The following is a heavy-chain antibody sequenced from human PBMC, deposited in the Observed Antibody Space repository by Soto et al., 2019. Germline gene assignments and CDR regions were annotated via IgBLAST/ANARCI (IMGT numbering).Heavy chain of an antibody. CDR2: IWFDGSKE. J-gene: IGHJ5*01. V-gene: IGHV3-33*01. CDR1: GFTFSSYG. CDR3: ARAVPAAKGWFDS. D-gene: IGHD2-2*01. Sequence: QVELVESGGGVVQPGGSLRLACAASGFTFSSYGMHWVRQAPGKGLEWVAVIWFDGSKEFYAASVEGRFTISRDNSKNMVYLEMNSPRDMDTAVYYCARAVPAAKGWFDSWGQGTLVTVSS.